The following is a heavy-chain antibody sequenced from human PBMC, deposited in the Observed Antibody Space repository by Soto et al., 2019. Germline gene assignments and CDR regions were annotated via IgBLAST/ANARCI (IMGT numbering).Heavy chain of an antibody. J-gene: IGHJ4*02. V-gene: IGHV3-30*18. Sequence: GGSLRLSCAASGFTFSSYGMHWVRQAPGKGLEWVAVISYDGSNKYYADSVKGRFTISRDNSKNTLYLQMNSLRAEDTAVYYCAKDYSQGSAGYQLLLGQVAPDYWGQGTLVTVSS. CDR1: GFTFSSYG. D-gene: IGHD2-2*01. CDR3: AKDYSQGSAGYQLLLGQVAPDY. CDR2: ISYDGSNK.